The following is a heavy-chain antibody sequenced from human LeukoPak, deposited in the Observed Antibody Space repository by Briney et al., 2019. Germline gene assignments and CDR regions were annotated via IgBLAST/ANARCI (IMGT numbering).Heavy chain of an antibody. D-gene: IGHD2-2*01. CDR2: IKQDGSEK. V-gene: IGHV3-7*01. CDR3: ARDPPVTDYGMDV. CDR1: GFTFSSYW. Sequence: GSLRLSCAASGFTFSSYWMSWVRQAPGKGLEWVANIKQDGSEKYYVDSVKGRFTISRDNAKNSLYLQMNSLRAEDTAVYYCARDPPVTDYGMDVWGQGTTVTVSS. J-gene: IGHJ6*02.